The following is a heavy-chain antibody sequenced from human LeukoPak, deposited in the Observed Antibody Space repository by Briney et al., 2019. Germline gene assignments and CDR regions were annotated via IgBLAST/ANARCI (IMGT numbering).Heavy chain of an antibody. V-gene: IGHV3-66*01. CDR1: GLTVSSNY. J-gene: IGHJ4*02. CDR2: IYNGDMT. CDR3: ARGDEYSSSAGDY. Sequence: GGSLRLSCAASGLTVSSNYMSWVRQAPGKGLEWLSVIYNGDMTYYADSVKSRFTISRDNSKNSLYLQMNSLRAEDTAVYYCARGDEYSSSAGDYWGQGTLVTVSS. D-gene: IGHD6-6*01.